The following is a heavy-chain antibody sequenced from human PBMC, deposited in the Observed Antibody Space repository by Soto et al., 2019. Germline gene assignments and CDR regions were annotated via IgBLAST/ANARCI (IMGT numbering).Heavy chain of an antibody. CDR3: ARGLWFGETSWSDP. CDR2: IKQDGSEK. CDR1: GFTFSSYW. Sequence: EVQLVESGGGLVQPGGSLRLSCAASGFTFSSYWMSWVRQAPGKGLEWVANIKQDGSEKYYVDSVKGRFTISRDNAKNSLYLQMNSLRAEGTAVYYCARGLWFGETSWSDPWGQGTLVTVSS. V-gene: IGHV3-7*01. D-gene: IGHD3-10*01. J-gene: IGHJ5*02.